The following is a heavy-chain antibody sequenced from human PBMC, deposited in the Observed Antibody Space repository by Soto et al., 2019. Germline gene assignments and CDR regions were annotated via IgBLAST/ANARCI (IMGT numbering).Heavy chain of an antibody. D-gene: IGHD2-15*01. Sequence: QVQLQESGPGLVKPSETLSLTCTVSGGSISSYYWSWIRQPPGKGLEWIGYIYYSGSTNYNPSLKSRVTISVDTSKNQFSLKLSSVTAADTALYYCASQECSGGSCYSAYWGRGTLLTVST. J-gene: IGHJ4*02. V-gene: IGHV4-59*01. CDR1: GGSISSYY. CDR2: IYYSGST. CDR3: ASQECSGGSCYSAY.